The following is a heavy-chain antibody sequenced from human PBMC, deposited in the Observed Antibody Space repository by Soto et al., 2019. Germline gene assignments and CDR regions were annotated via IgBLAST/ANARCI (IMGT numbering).Heavy chain of an antibody. V-gene: IGHV4-4*02. CDR3: ARVGGTRIAVADTFYYYMDV. D-gene: IGHD6-19*01. CDR1: SGSISSSNW. J-gene: IGHJ6*03. CDR2: IYHSGST. Sequence: PSETLSLTCAVSSGSISSSNWWSWVRQPPGKGLEWIGEIYHSGSTNYNPSLKSRVTISVDKSKNQFSLKLSSVTAADTAVYYCARVGGTRIAVADTFYYYMDVWGKGTTVT.